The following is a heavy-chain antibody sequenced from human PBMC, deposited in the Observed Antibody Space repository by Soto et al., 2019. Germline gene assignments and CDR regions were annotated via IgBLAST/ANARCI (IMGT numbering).Heavy chain of an antibody. CDR1: GFTFSSYA. D-gene: IGHD4-17*01. CDR2: ISYDGSNK. CDR3: ALNGGSYDNGVD. Sequence: HPGGSLRLSCAASGFTFSSYAMHWVRQAPGKGLEWVAVISYDGSNKYYADSVKGRFTISRDNSKNTLYLQMNSLRAEDTAVYYCALNGGSYDNGVDWGQGTLVTVSS. V-gene: IGHV3-30-3*01. J-gene: IGHJ4*02.